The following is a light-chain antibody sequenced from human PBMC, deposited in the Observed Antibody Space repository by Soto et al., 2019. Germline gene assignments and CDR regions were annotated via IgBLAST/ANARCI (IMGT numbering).Light chain of an antibody. Sequence: IVLTQSPATLSLSPGERATLSCRASPSVGDYLAWYQQKPGQAPRLLLYDACNRTTGVPARFSGSGFGTDFSLTISSLEPDDFAVYYCQQRANWPLTFGGVNKVEI. J-gene: IGKJ4*01. CDR3: QQRANWPLT. V-gene: IGKV3-11*01. CDR2: DAC. CDR1: PSVGDY.